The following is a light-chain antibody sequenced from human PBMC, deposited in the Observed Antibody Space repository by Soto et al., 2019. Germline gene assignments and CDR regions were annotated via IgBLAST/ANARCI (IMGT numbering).Light chain of an antibody. Sequence: QSALTQPASVSGSPGQSITISCTRTSSEVGSFNFVSWYQQHPGKVPKVLIYEVTKRPSGVSDRFSGSKSGNTASLTISGLQAEDEADYYCCSDAGRSSYVFGTGTKATV. CDR1: SSEVGSFNF. CDR2: EVT. CDR3: CSDAGRSSYV. J-gene: IGLJ1*01. V-gene: IGLV2-23*02.